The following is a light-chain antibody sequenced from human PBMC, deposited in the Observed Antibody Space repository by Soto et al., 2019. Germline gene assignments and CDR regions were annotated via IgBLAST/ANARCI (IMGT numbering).Light chain of an antibody. CDR3: SSYTSATTFV. CDR1: SSDVGAYNY. Sequence: QSALTQPASVSGSPGQSITISCTGTSSDVGAYNYVSWYQYHPGKAPELMIFGVSNRPSGVSNRFSASKSGNTASLIISGLQAEDEADYYCSSYTSATTFVFGTGTKVT. J-gene: IGLJ1*01. CDR2: GVS. V-gene: IGLV2-14*03.